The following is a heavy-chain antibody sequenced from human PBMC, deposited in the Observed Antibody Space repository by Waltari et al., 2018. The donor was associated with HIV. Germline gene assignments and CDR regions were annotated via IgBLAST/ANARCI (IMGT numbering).Heavy chain of an antibody. CDR2: IYYSGST. V-gene: IGHV4-59*01. Sequence: TCTVSGGSISSYYWSWIRQPPGKGLEWIGYIYYSGSTNYNPSLKSRVTISVDTSKNQFSLKLSSVTAADTAVYYCARSIYCSGGSCNLDYWGQGTLVTVSS. D-gene: IGHD2-15*01. CDR1: GGSISSYY. J-gene: IGHJ4*02. CDR3: ARSIYCSGGSCNLDY.